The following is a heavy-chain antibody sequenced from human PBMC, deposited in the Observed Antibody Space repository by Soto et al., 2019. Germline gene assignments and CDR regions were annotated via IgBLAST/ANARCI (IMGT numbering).Heavy chain of an antibody. Sequence: QVQLVESGGGVVQPGRSLRLSCAASGFTFSSYGMHWVRQAPGKGLEWVAVIWYDGSNKYYADYVKGRFTISRDNSKNTLYLQMNSLRAEDTAVYYCARQDGDYFGYYYYYMDVWGKGTTVTVSS. CDR1: GFTFSSYG. CDR3: ARQDGDYFGYYYYYMDV. D-gene: IGHD4-17*01. V-gene: IGHV3-33*01. J-gene: IGHJ6*03. CDR2: IWYDGSNK.